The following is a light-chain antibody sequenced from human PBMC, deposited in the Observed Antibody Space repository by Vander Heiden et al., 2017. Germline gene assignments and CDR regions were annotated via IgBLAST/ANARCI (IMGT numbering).Light chain of an antibody. Sequence: SALPPPASVTGSPGQSSTISCTGTSSDVGGYNYVSWYQQHPGKAPKLMIYEVSNRPSGVSNRFSGSKSGNTASLTISGLQAEDEADYYCSSYTSSSTLVFGGGTKLTVL. V-gene: IGLV2-14*01. CDR2: EVS. CDR3: SSYTSSSTLV. CDR1: SSDVGGYNY. J-gene: IGLJ3*02.